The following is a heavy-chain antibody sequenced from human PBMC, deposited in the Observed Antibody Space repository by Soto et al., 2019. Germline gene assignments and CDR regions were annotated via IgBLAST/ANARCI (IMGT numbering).Heavy chain of an antibody. D-gene: IGHD3-10*01. Sequence: GGSLRLSCAASGFTFSSYGMHWVRQAPGKGLEWVAVIWYDGSNKYYADSVKGRFTISRDNSKNTLYLQMNSLRAEDTAVYYCARAIPLYYYGSGSTPCDYWGQGTLVTVSS. V-gene: IGHV3-33*01. CDR1: GFTFSSYG. CDR2: IWYDGSNK. CDR3: ARAIPLYYYGSGSTPCDY. J-gene: IGHJ4*02.